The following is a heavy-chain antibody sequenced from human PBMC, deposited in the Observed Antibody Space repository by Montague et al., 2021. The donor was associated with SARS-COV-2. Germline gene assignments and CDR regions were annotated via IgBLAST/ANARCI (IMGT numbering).Heavy chain of an antibody. CDR2: INHSGST. Sequence: SETLSLTCAVYGGSFSGYYWTWIRQPPGKGLEWIGEINHSGSTNYNPSLKSRVTMSVDTSKNQFSLKLSSVTAADTAVYYCARGARQGYGFRLGSFDSWGRGTLVTVSS. V-gene: IGHV4-34*01. D-gene: IGHD3-10*01. CDR1: GGSFSGYY. CDR3: ARGARQGYGFRLGSFDS. J-gene: IGHJ4*02.